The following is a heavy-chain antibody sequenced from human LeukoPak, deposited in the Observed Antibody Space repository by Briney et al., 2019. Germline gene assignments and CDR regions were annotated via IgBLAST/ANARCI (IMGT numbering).Heavy chain of an antibody. Sequence: PSQTLSLTCTVSGGSISSGGYYWSWIRQPPGKGLEWIGEINHSGSTNYNPSLKSRVTISVDTSKNQFSLKLSSVTAADTAVYYCARANDGGTWIQLWAYWYFDLWGRGTLVTVSS. CDR2: INHSGST. V-gene: IGHV4-30-2*01. CDR1: GGSISSGGYY. J-gene: IGHJ2*01. CDR3: ARANDGGTWIQLWAYWYFDL. D-gene: IGHD5-18*01.